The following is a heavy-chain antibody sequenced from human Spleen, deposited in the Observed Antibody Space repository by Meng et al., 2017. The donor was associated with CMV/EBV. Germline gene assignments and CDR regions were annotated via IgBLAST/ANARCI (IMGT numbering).Heavy chain of an antibody. CDR1: GFSFGTSW. V-gene: IGHV3-7*01. Sequence: GGSLRLSCAASGFSFGTSWMSWVRQAPGKGLEWVANIKKDGSQKYYVDSVKGRFTISRDNGRNSLYLQMNSLRGEDTAVYYCARVNVKQYKLLRGTYYYGMDVWGRGTTVTVSS. CDR3: ARVNVKQYKLLRGTYYYGMDV. J-gene: IGHJ6*02. CDR2: IKKDGSQK. D-gene: IGHD1-1*01.